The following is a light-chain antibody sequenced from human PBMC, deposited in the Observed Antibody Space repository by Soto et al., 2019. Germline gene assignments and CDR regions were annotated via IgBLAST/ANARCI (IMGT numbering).Light chain of an antibody. CDR3: QQYKSYPWT. CDR2: KAS. Sequence: DNHMTQSPSTLSASVGDIVTITCRASQSISSWLAWYQQKPGKAPNLLIYKASSLRSGVPSRFSGSGSGTEFTLTISSLQPDDSATYYCQQYKSYPWTFGQGTKVDIK. J-gene: IGKJ1*01. CDR1: QSISSW. V-gene: IGKV1-5*03.